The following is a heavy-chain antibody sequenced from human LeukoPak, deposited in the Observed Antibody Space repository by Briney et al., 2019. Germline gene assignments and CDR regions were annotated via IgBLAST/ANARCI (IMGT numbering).Heavy chain of an antibody. Sequence: GGSLRLSCAASGFTFSSYEMNWVRQAPGKGLVWVSRIDYDGSTTTYADSVKGRFTISRDNAKNTLYLQMNSLRAEDTAVYYCTHLGWFDPWGQGTLVTVSS. CDR3: THLGWFDP. CDR2: IDYDGSTT. V-gene: IGHV3-74*01. CDR1: GFTFSSYE. J-gene: IGHJ5*02.